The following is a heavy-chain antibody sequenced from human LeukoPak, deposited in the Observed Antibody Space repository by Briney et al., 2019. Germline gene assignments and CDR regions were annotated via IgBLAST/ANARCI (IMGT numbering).Heavy chain of an antibody. Sequence: GGSLRLSCAVSGLTFRNYAMNWVRQAPGKGLEWVSAIGGAGVNIHYADSVKGRFTISRDNSKNTLYLQINSLRVEDTAIYYCAKVRTTQEFDYWGQGTLVTVSS. J-gene: IGHJ4*02. V-gene: IGHV3-23*01. D-gene: IGHD1-1*01. CDR2: IGGAGVNI. CDR3: AKVRTTQEFDY. CDR1: GLTFRNYA.